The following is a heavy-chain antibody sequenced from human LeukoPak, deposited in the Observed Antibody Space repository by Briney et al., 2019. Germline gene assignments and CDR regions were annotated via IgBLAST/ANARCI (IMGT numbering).Heavy chain of an antibody. Sequence: SQTLSLTCTVSGGSISSGGYYWSWLRQHPGKGLEWIGYIYYSGSTYYNPSLKSRVTISVDTSKNQFSLKLSSVTAADTAVYYCARDQYGDYGGIDYWGQGTLVTVSS. D-gene: IGHD4-17*01. CDR1: GGSISSGGYY. V-gene: IGHV4-31*03. CDR3: ARDQYGDYGGIDY. CDR2: IYYSGST. J-gene: IGHJ4*02.